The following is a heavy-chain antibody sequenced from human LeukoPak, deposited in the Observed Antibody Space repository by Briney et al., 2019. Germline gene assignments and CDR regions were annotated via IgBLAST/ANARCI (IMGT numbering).Heavy chain of an antibody. CDR1: GFTFSSYA. CDR3: ARGSAGPGYSSSWKPAEYFQH. CDR2: ISYDGSNK. V-gene: IGHV3-30-3*01. J-gene: IGHJ1*01. Sequence: PGGSLRLSCAASGFTFSSYAMHWVRQAPGKGLEWVAVISYDGSNKYYADSVKGRFTISRDNSKNTLYLQMNSLRAEDTAVYYCARGSAGPGYSSSWKPAEYFQHWGQGTLVTVSS. D-gene: IGHD6-13*01.